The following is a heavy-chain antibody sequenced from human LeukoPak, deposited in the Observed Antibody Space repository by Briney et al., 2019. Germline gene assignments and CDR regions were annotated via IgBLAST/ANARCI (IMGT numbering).Heavy chain of an antibody. Sequence: GGSLRLSCAASGFTFRNAWMSWVRQAPGKGLEWVGRIKSKTDGGTTDYAAPVKGRFTISRDDSKNTLYLQMNSLKTEDTAVYYCTTDFVVVTAILDYWGQGTLVTVSS. CDR3: TTDFVVVTAILDY. V-gene: IGHV3-15*01. J-gene: IGHJ4*02. CDR2: IKSKTDGGTT. CDR1: GFTFRNAW. D-gene: IGHD2-21*02.